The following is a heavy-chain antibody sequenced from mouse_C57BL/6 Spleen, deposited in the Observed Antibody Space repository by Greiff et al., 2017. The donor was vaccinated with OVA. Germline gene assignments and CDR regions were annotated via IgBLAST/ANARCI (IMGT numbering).Heavy chain of an antibody. D-gene: IGHD1-1*01. CDR2: IWGGGST. V-gene: IGHV2-9*01. CDR3: AIHDYGSSYAIDY. CDR1: GFSLTSYG. Sequence: QVQLKESGPGLVAPSQSLSITCTVSGFSLTSYGVDWVRQPPGKGLEWLGVIWGGGSTNYNSALMSRLSISKDNSTVHVFLTIYSLHTVDTSLYYSAIHDYGSSYAIDYWGQGTSVTVSS. J-gene: IGHJ4*01.